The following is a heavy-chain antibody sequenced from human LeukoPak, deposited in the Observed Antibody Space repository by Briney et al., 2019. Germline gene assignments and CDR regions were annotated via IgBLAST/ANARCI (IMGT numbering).Heavy chain of an antibody. V-gene: IGHV3-30*18. Sequence: GWPLRLSCSASGFTFSSYGMHWVRQAPGKGLEWVAVISYDGSNKYYANSVKGRFTISRDNSKNTLYLQMNSLRAEEKAVYYCAKKGGFSSGYYFDYWGQGTLVTVSS. CDR2: ISYDGSNK. D-gene: IGHD3-22*01. J-gene: IGHJ4*02. CDR3: AKKGGFSSGYYFDY. CDR1: GFTFSSYG.